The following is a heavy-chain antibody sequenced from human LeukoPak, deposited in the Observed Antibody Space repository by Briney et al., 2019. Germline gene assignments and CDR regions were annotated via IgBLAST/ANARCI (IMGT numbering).Heavy chain of an antibody. CDR1: GFTFSSYS. J-gene: IGHJ6*02. D-gene: IGHD2-8*01. CDR3: ARDTAPTTIGVYYYYYYGMDV. Sequence: GGSLRLSCAASGFTFSSYSMNWVRQAPGKGLEWVSSISSSSSYIYYADSVKGRFTISRDNAKNSLYPQMNSLRAEDTAVYYCARDTAPTTIGVYYYYYYGMDVWGQGTTVTVSS. CDR2: ISSSSSYI. V-gene: IGHV3-21*01.